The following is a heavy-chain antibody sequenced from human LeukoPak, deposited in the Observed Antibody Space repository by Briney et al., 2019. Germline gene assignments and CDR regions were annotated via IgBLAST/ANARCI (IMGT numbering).Heavy chain of an antibody. J-gene: IGHJ1*01. V-gene: IGHV3-23*01. CDR2: ISSSGEIT. CDR1: GFTFTSHG. CDR3: AIFQISTRWPEYFQH. Sequence: GGSLRLSCAASGFTFTSHGMNWVRQAPGKGLEWVSGISSSGEITYYADSVKGRFTISRDNSKNTLYLQMNSLRAEDTAIYYCAIFQISTRWPEYFQHWGQGTLVTVSS. D-gene: IGHD2-15*01.